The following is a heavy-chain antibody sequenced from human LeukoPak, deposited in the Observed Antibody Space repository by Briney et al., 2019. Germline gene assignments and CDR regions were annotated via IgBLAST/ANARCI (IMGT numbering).Heavy chain of an antibody. CDR1: GGSFSGYY. CDR3: ARGPRYFDWLLSHRFDY. V-gene: IGHV4-34*01. D-gene: IGHD3-9*01. Sequence: SSETLSLTCAVYGGSFSGYYWSWIRQPPGKGLERIGEINHSGSTNYNPSLKSRVTISVDTSKNQFSLKLSSVTAADTAVYYCARGPRYFDWLLSHRFDYWGQGTLVTVSS. CDR2: INHSGST. J-gene: IGHJ4*02.